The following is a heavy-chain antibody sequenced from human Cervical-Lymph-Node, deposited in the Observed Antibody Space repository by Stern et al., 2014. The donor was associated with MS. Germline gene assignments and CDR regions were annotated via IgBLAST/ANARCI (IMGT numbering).Heavy chain of an antibody. Sequence: QVQLVESGAEVKKPGSSVKVSCKASGGTFSNYATSWVRQAPGQGLEWMAGIVPLFGKPNSAQKVKGRVTITADESTSTAYMDLSSLRSEDTAVYYCASPLTATSVPFGYYGMDVWGQGTTVTVS. CDR1: GGTFSNYA. CDR2: IVPLFGKP. V-gene: IGHV1-69*01. J-gene: IGHJ6*02. CDR3: ASPLTATSVPFGYYGMDV. D-gene: IGHD4-17*01.